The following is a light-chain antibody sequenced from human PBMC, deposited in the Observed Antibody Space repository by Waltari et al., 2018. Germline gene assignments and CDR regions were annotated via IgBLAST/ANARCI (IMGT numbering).Light chain of an antibody. Sequence: SYELTQPPSVSVSPGQTASITCSGDKLGNKYASWYQQKPGHSPVLVVHEENKRPSGIPERFAGSNSGNTATLTISGSQAMDEADYYCQAWDSSTEVFGGGTRLTVL. J-gene: IGLJ2*01. V-gene: IGLV3-1*01. CDR2: EEN. CDR3: QAWDSSTEV. CDR1: KLGNKY.